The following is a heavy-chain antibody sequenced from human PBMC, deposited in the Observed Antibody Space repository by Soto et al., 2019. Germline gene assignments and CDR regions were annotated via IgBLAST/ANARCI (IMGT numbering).Heavy chain of an antibody. CDR2: IDPSDSYT. CDR1: GYSFTNYW. D-gene: IGHD6-19*01. J-gene: IGHJ5*01. Sequence: EVQLVQSGAEVKKPGESLRISCKGSGYSFTNYWINWVRQMPGKGLEWMGRIDPSDSYTNYSPSFQGHVTISADKSINPAYLQWSSLKSSDTAMFYCARHVRQPPDSSGWYYSHWFASWGQGTLVTVSS. CDR3: ARHVRQPPDSSGWYYSHWFAS. V-gene: IGHV5-10-1*03.